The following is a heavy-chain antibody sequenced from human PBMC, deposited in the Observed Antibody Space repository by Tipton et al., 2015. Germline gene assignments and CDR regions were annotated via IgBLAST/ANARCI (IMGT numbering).Heavy chain of an antibody. CDR3: ARETYYSGSGSTGP. V-gene: IGHV4-59*01. CDR1: GGSIYSNF. J-gene: IGHJ5*02. Sequence: TLSLTCTVSGGSIYSNFWSWIRQPPGKGLEWIGNIYYTGSSKYNPSLESRVTLSIDPSKSQFSLNLTSVTTADTAVYYCARETYYSGSGSTGPWGQGTLVTVSS. D-gene: IGHD3-10*01. CDR2: IYYTGSS.